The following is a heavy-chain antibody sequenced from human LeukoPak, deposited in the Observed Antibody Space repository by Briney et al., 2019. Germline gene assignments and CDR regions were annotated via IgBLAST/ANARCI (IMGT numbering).Heavy chain of an antibody. J-gene: IGHJ4*02. V-gene: IGHV3-7*01. CDR2: IKEDGSWK. Sequence: PGVSLRLSCAASGFTFSSSWMGWARQAPGKGLEWVANIKEDGSWKHYAVSVQGRFTISRDNAKNSLYLQMNSLRAEDTAVYYCARDRGWYHADSWGQGTLVTVSS. D-gene: IGHD6-19*01. CDR3: ARDRGWYHADS. CDR1: GFTFSSSW.